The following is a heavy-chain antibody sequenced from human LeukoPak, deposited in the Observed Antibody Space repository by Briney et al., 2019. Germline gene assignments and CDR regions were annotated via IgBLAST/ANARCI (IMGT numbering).Heavy chain of an antibody. Sequence: PGRSLRLSCAASGFTFSSYAMHWVRQAPGKGLEWVAVISYDGNNKYYADSVKGRFTISRDNSKNTLYLQMNSLRAEDTAVYYCARGAGIATTGYYRYAFDIWGQGTMVSVSS. V-gene: IGHV3-30-3*01. CDR3: ARGAGIATTGYYRYAFDI. CDR2: ISYDGNNK. D-gene: IGHD6-13*01. CDR1: GFTFSSYA. J-gene: IGHJ3*02.